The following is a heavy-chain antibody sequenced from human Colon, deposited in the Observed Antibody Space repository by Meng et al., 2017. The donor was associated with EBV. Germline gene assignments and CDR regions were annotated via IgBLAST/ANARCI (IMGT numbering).Heavy chain of an antibody. CDR3: ARVRVIPAAVGFDY. D-gene: IGHD2-2*01. J-gene: IGHJ4*02. CDR1: GGSISTSDW. V-gene: IGHV4-4*02. CDR2: IYRGGGT. Sequence: QGHLQESGPGLFEPSGPLSRTCAVSGGSISTSDWWSWVRQPPGKGLEWIGEIYRGGGTNYNPSFKSRVTISVDTSNNHFSLKLSYVTAADTAVYYCARVRVIPAAVGFDYWGQGTLVTVSS.